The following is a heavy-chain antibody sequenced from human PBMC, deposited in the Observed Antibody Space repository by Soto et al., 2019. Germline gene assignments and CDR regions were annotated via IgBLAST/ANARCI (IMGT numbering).Heavy chain of an antibody. CDR2: TTDTDGDR. J-gene: IGHJ6*02. CDR1: GITFRSRA. Sequence: EEQLLESGGDLVQPGGSLRLSCVASGITFRSRAMSWVRQAPGEGLEWVSTTTDTDGDRKYADSVRGRFTISRDNSKNTLYLQMNSLRAEDTAVYYCAKVSLGALTFTDYYYYGLDVWGQGTTVTVSS. V-gene: IGHV3-23*01. D-gene: IGHD1-26*01. CDR3: AKVSLGALTFTDYYYYGLDV.